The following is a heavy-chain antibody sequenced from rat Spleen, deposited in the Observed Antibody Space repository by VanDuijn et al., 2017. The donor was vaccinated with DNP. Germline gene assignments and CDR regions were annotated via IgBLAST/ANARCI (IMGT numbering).Heavy chain of an antibody. Sequence: EVQLVESGGDLVQPGRSLKVSCVVSGFTFNNKWMTWIRQVPGKGLEWVASISASGGSTSYRDSVKGRFTISRDNAKSILYLQMDSLRSEDTATFYCTTDFERGYWGQGVMVTVSS. J-gene: IGHJ2*01. CDR3: TTDFERGY. CDR1: GFTFNNKW. D-gene: IGHD1-11*01. CDR2: ISASGGST. V-gene: IGHV5-31*01.